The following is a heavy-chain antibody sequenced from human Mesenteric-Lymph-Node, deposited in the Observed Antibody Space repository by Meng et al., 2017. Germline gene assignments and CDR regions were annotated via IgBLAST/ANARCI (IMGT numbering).Heavy chain of an antibody. CDR2: IHPDGSDK. V-gene: IGHV3-7*03. Sequence: GESLKISCAASGFTFSSYWMSWVRQAPGKGLEWVANIHPDGSDKQYVDYAKGRFTISRDNARNSLYLQMNSLRDEDTALYYCARANRGDCGGTCHHWGQGTLVTVSS. J-gene: IGHJ4*02. CDR1: GFTFSSYW. CDR3: ARANRGDCGGTCHH. D-gene: IGHD2-15*01.